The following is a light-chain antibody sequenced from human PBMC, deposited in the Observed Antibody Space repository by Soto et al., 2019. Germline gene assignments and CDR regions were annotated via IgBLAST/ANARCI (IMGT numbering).Light chain of an antibody. V-gene: IGLV2-8*01. J-gene: IGLJ1*01. CDR1: SNDVGGYNY. Sequence: QSALTQPPSASGSPGQSVTISFIGTSNDVGGYNYVSWYQQHPGKAPKLMIYEVSRRPSGVPDRFSGSKSGNTASLTVSGLQAEDEADYYCSSYAGSNNYVFGTGTKLTVL. CDR3: SSYAGSNNYV. CDR2: EVS.